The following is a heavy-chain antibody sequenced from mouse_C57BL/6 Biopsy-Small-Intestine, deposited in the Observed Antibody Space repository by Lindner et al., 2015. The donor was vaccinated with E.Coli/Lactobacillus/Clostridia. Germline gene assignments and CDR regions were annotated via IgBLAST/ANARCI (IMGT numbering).Heavy chain of an antibody. CDR1: GFNIKDYF. V-gene: IGHV14-2*01. CDR3: ARPSDYSDSSQYYFAY. J-gene: IGHJ2*01. D-gene: IGHD1-1*01. Sequence: VQLQESGAELVKPGASVKLSCTASGFNIKDYFIHWVKQRTEQGLEWIGRIDPEDGEIKYAPKFQDKATITTDRSSNTAYLQLSSLTSEDTAVYFCARPSDYSDSSQYYFAYWGQGTTLTVSS. CDR2: IDPEDGEI.